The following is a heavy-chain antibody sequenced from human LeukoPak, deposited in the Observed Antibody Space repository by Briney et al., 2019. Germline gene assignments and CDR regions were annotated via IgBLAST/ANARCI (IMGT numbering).Heavy chain of an antibody. Sequence: GGSLRLSCAASGFTFSSYAMSWVRQAPGKGLEWVSAISGSGGSTYYADSVKGRFTISRDNSKNTLYLQMNSLRAEDTAVYYCAKVEATMVRGVIIRPEDGMDVWGQGTTVTVSS. D-gene: IGHD3-10*01. J-gene: IGHJ6*02. CDR1: GFTFSSYA. V-gene: IGHV3-23*01. CDR2: ISGSGGST. CDR3: AKVEATMVRGVIIRPEDGMDV.